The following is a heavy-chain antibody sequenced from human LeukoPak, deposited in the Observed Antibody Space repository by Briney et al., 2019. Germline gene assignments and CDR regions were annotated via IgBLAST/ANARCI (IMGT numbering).Heavy chain of an antibody. D-gene: IGHD4-17*01. V-gene: IGHV3-74*01. Sequence: PGGSLRLSCAASDFTFRSYWMHWVRQVPGKGLVWVSRINSDGTNTSYADSVKGRFTISRDNAKNTLYLQMNSLRAEDTAVYYCARDVLPDYGDYVPGPGIGVYWGQGTLVTVSS. CDR1: DFTFRSYW. J-gene: IGHJ4*02. CDR3: ARDVLPDYGDYVPGPGIGVY. CDR2: INSDGTNT.